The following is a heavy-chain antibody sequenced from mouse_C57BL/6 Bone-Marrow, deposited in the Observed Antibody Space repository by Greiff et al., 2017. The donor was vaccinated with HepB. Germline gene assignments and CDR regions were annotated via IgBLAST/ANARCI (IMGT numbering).Heavy chain of an antibody. Sequence: VKLQQPGTELVKPGASVKLSCKASGYTFTSYWIHWVKQRPGQGLEWIGNINPRNGGTDYSEKFKSKATLTVDKSSSTAYMQLSSLSSEESAAYYCERGWLPYAMDYWGQGTSVTVSA. J-gene: IGHJ4*01. CDR3: ERGWLPYAMDY. CDR2: INPRNGGT. D-gene: IGHD2-3*01. CDR1: GYTFTSYW. V-gene: IGHV1-53*01.